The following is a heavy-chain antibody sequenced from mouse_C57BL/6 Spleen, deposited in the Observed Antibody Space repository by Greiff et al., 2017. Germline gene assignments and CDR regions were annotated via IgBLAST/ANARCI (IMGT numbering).Heavy chain of an antibody. CDR1: GYTFTSYG. CDR2: IYPRSGNT. CDR3: ASYDGSAY. J-gene: IGHJ3*01. Sequence: QVQLQQSGAELARPGASVKLSCKASGYTFTSYGISWVKQRPGQGLEWIGEIYPRSGNTYYNEKFKGKDTLTADKSSSTAYMELRSLTSEDSAVYFCASYDGSAYWGQGTLVTVSA. V-gene: IGHV1-81*01. D-gene: IGHD2-3*01.